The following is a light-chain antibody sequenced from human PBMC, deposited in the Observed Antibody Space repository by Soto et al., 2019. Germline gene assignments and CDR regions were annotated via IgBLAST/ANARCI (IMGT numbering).Light chain of an antibody. CDR3: CSYAGSSTYV. J-gene: IGLJ1*01. CDR1: SSDVGSYKL. V-gene: IGLV2-23*01. Sequence: QSALTQPASVSGSPGQSITISCTGTSSDVGSYKLVSWYQQHPGKAPKLTIYEGSKRPSGVSNRFSGSKSGNTASLTISGLQAEDEADYYCCSYAGSSTYVFGTGTKVTVL. CDR2: EGS.